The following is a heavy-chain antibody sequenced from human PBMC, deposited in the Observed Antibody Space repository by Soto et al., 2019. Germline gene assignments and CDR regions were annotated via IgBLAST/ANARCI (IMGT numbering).Heavy chain of an antibody. CDR1: GFTFSSYA. V-gene: IGHV3-23*01. J-gene: IGHJ4*02. Sequence: EVQLLESGGGLVQPGGSLRLSCAASGFTFSSYAMSWVRQAPGKGLEWVSAISGSGGRTYYADSVKGRFTISRDNSKNTLYLQMNSLRAEDTAVYYCATRAQKYGDSPLDYWGQGTLVTVSS. CDR3: ATRAQKYGDSPLDY. CDR2: ISGSGGRT. D-gene: IGHD4-17*01.